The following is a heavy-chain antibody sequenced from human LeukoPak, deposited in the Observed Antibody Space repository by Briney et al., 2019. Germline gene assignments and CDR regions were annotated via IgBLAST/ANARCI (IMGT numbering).Heavy chain of an antibody. CDR1: RFTITNYW. CDR2: IKEDGSEK. J-gene: IGHJ3*02. D-gene: IGHD5-12*01. Sequence: GGSLRLSCAASRFTITNYWMGRVRQAPGKGLEWVANIKEDGSEKHYVDSVKGRFTISRDNAKNSLYLQMNSLRAEDTAVYYCARRYSGYDLKGGDFFDIWGQGTMVTVSS. V-gene: IGHV3-7*01. CDR3: ARRYSGYDLKGGDFFDI.